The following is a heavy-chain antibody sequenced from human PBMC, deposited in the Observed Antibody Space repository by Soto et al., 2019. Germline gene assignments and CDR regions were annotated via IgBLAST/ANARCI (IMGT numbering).Heavy chain of an antibody. J-gene: IGHJ4*02. V-gene: IGHV1-69*02. CDR3: ATNYGSVSAHFDY. Sequence: QVQLVQSGAEVKKPGSSVKVSCTASGGTFNFYSISWVRQAPGQGLEWVGRVIPMVGMSEYAQKFQGRVTITADKSTSTAYMNLRSLRSEDTAVYYCATNYGSVSAHFDYWGQGTLVTVSS. D-gene: IGHD3-10*01. CDR2: VIPMVGMS. CDR1: GGTFNFYS.